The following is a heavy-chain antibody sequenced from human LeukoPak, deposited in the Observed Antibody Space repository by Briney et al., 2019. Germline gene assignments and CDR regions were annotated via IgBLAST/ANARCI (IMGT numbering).Heavy chain of an antibody. Sequence: GRSLRLSCAASGFTFSSYGMHWVRQAPGKGLEWVAVIWYDGSNKYYADSVKGRFTISRDNSENTLYLQMNSLRAEDTAVYYCAREIYGGSFGPWGQGTLVTVSS. CDR3: AREIYGGSFGP. CDR2: IWYDGSNK. D-gene: IGHD4-23*01. V-gene: IGHV3-33*01. CDR1: GFTFSSYG. J-gene: IGHJ5*02.